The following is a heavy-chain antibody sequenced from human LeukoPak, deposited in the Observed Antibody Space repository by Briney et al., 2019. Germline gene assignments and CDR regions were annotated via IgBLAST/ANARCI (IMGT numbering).Heavy chain of an antibody. CDR1: GYTFSAYC. CDR3: ARVIRAQTSGYSSSWHTFDL. V-gene: IGHV1-2*02. CDR2: INPKSGGT. J-gene: IGHJ2*01. D-gene: IGHD6-13*01. Sequence: ASVKVSCKASGYTFSAYCMHWVRQAPGQGLEWMGWINPKSGGTNYAQKFQGRVTMTRDTSISTAYMELSRLRSDDTAVYYCARVIRAQTSGYSSSWHTFDLWGRGTLVTVSS.